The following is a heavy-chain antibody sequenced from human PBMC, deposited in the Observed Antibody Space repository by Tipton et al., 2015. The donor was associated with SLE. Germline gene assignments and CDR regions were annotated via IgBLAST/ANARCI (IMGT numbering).Heavy chain of an antibody. J-gene: IGHJ4*02. CDR3: ARDSYDILTGYYNPWDY. V-gene: IGHV3-23*01. D-gene: IGHD3-9*01. CDR2: IGGRGYNT. CDR1: GFTFSSYA. Sequence: SLRLSCAASGFTFSSYAMSWVRQAPGKGLEWVSAIGGRGYNTYYADSVKGRFTVSRDNAENSLYLQMNSLRAEDTAVYYCARDSYDILTGYYNPWDYWGQGTLVTVSS.